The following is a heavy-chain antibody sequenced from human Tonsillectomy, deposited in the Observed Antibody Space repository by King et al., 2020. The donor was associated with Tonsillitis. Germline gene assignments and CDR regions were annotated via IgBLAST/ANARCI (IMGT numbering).Heavy chain of an antibody. CDR2: IYYSGST. J-gene: IGHJ4*02. D-gene: IGHD3-10*01. V-gene: IGHV4-59*01. Sequence: VQLQESGPGLVKPSETLSLICTVSGGSISSEFWSWIRQPPGKGLEWIGYIYYSGSTNYNPSLKSRVTISVDTSKNQFSLKLSSVTAADTAVYYCARCYYGSGSYCPHWGQGTLVTVSS. CDR1: GGSISSEF. CDR3: ARCYYGSGSYCPH.